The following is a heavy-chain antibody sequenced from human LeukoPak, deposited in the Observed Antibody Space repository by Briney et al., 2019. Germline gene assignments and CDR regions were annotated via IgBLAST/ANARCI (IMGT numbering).Heavy chain of an antibody. CDR2: ITGSTTSK. CDR1: GFTFSSYT. CDR3: TREGGDCSSSSCYSLGQDS. D-gene: IGHD2-2*01. J-gene: IGHJ4*02. Sequence: GGSLRLSCAASGFTFSSYTINWVRQPPGKGLEWFSSITGSTTSKYYTDSVKGRFTISRDNAKNSLFLQMNSLRADDTAVYYCTREGGDCSSSSCYSLGQDSWGQGTLVTVSS. V-gene: IGHV3-21*01.